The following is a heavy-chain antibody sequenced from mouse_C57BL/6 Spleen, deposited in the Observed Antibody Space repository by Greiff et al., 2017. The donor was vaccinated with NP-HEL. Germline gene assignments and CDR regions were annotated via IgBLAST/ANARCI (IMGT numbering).Heavy chain of an antibody. V-gene: IGHV1-52*01. CDR3: ARSDYYSNWDY. J-gene: IGHJ2*01. Sequence: QVQLQQPGAELVRPGSSVKLSCKASGYTFTSYWMHWVKHRPIQGLEWIGNIDPSDSETHYNQKFKDKATLTVDKSSSTAYMQLSSLTSEDSAVYYCARSDYYSNWDYWGQGTTRTVSS. CDR1: GYTFTSYW. CDR2: IDPSDSET. D-gene: IGHD2-5*01.